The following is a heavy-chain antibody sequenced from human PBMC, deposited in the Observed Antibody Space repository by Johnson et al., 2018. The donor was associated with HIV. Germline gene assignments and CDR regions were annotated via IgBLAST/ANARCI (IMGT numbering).Heavy chain of an antibody. Sequence: QVQLVESGGGLIQPGGSLRLSCAASDFTVSGNYMSWVRQAPGKGLEWVAFISNDGSIKFSADSVKGRFTISNDNSKNTLYLQMNSLRPEDTAVYYCVQGVPNPAGAFDIWGRGTMVTVSS. CDR3: VQGVPNPAGAFDI. CDR2: ISNDGSIK. D-gene: IGHD6-19*01. CDR1: DFTVSGNY. V-gene: IGHV3-30-3*01. J-gene: IGHJ3*02.